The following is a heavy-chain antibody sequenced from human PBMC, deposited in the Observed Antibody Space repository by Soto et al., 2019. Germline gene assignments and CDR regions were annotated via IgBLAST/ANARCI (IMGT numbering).Heavy chain of an antibody. J-gene: IGHJ5*02. CDR1: GYSCTSYW. CDR2: IYPGDSDT. Sequence: PXESLKISYKGAGYSCTSYWSGWVRQMPGKGLEWMGIIYPGDSDTRYSPSFQGQVTISADKSISTAYLQWSSLKASDTAMYYCARRRGIAAPFDPWGQGTLVTVSS. V-gene: IGHV5-51*01. D-gene: IGHD6-13*01. CDR3: ARRRGIAAPFDP.